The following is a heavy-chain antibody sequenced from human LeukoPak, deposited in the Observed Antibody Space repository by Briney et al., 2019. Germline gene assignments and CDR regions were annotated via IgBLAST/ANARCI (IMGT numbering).Heavy chain of an antibody. CDR3: VRDRDYYDSSSYYAYYYYMDV. J-gene: IGHJ6*03. D-gene: IGHD3-22*01. CDR2: IGRSSSRI. V-gene: IGHV3-48*01. CDR1: GFTFGSYS. Sequence: PGGSLRLSCAASGFTFGSYSINWVRQAPGKGLEWVSYIGRSSSRIYYADSVKGRFTISRDNAKDSVYLQMNSLRAEDTAVYYCVRDRDYYDSSSYYAYYYYMDVWGKGTTVTVSS.